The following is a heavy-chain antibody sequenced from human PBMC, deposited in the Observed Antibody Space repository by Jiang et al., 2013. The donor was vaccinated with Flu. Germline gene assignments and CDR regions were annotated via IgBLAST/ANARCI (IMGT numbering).Heavy chain of an antibody. CDR3: ARIQRYVYPFRGPNQNPKGYGLDV. CDR2: IDWADDK. Sequence: KPTQTLTLTCTFSGFSLSTTGMCLSWIRQSPGKALEWIALIDWADDKYYSPSLKARLTISKDTSRNQVVLTMTDLDPVDTGTYYCARIQRYVYPFRGPNQNPKGYGLDVWGPGTTVTVSS. D-gene: IGHD4/OR15-4a*01. J-gene: IGHJ6*02. CDR1: GFSLSTTGMC. V-gene: IGHV2-70*01.